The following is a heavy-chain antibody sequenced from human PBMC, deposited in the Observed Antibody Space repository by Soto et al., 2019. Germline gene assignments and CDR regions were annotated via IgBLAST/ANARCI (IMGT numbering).Heavy chain of an antibody. CDR3: ARRTSCFAY. CDR1: GFSLSTSGLG. Sequence: QITLKESGPTLVKPTQTLTLTCTFSGFSLSTSGLGVAWICQPPGKALEWLAMLYWNDDKRYNPCLRSRLTIRKATSKHQVVLTMANVDPLDTATYYCARRTSCFAYWGQETLVTVSS. CDR2: LYWNDDK. V-gene: IGHV2-5*01. J-gene: IGHJ4*02.